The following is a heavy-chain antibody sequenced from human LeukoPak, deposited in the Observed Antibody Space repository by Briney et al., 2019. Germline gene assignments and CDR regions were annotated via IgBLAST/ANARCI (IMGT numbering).Heavy chain of an antibody. D-gene: IGHD3-22*01. CDR1: GFTFSSYS. CDR2: ISSSSSYI. J-gene: IGHJ4*02. Sequence: PGGSLRLSCAASGFTFSSYSMNWVRQAPGKGLEWVSSISSSSSYIYYADSVKGRFTISRDNAKNSLYLQMNSLRAEDTAVYYCARGGRYYDSSGFYGGTNFDYWGQGTLVTVSS. CDR3: ARGGRYYDSSGFYGGTNFDY. V-gene: IGHV3-21*01.